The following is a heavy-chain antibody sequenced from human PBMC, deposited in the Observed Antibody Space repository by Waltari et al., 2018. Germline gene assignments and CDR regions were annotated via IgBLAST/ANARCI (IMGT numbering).Heavy chain of an antibody. V-gene: IGHV1-3*01. CDR2: INAGNGTS. J-gene: IGHJ4*02. CDR1: GYTFTRYA. Sequence: QVQLVQSGWEVKKPGASVKFSCKASGYTFTRYAMHWVRLAPGQRLEWMVWINAGNGTSQYSQKFQGRVTITRATSASTAYMELSSLRSEATAVYYCASAEQQLSFDYWGQGTLVTVSS. D-gene: IGHD6-13*01. CDR3: ASAEQQLSFDY.